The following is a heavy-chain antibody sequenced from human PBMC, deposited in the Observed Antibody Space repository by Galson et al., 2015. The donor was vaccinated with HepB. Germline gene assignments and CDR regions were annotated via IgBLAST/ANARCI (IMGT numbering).Heavy chain of an antibody. V-gene: IGHV1-18*01. CDR1: GYTFTSYG. D-gene: IGHD4-17*01. CDR2: ISAYNGNT. CDR3: ARDIHGDYQVQTYWYFDL. J-gene: IGHJ2*01. Sequence: SVKVSCKASGYTFTSYGISWVRQAPGQGLEWMGWISAYNGNTIYAQMLQGRVTMTTDTSTSTAYMELRGLRSDDTAVYYCARDIHGDYQVQTYWYFDLWGRGTLVTVSS.